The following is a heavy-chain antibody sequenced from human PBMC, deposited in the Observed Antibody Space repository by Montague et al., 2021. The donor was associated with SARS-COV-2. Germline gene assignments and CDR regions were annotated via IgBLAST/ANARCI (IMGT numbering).Heavy chain of an antibody. Sequence: SLRLSCAVSGFTFSSYFMNWVRQAPGKGLEWVAVISYDGSNKYYADSVKGRLTISRDNSKNTLYLQMNSLRAEDTAVYYCARPALESYSKSWYLDYWGQGTLVTVSS. J-gene: IGHJ4*02. V-gene: IGHV3-30*04. CDR1: GFTFSSYF. D-gene: IGHD6-13*01. CDR3: ARPALESYSKSWYLDY. CDR2: ISYDGSNK.